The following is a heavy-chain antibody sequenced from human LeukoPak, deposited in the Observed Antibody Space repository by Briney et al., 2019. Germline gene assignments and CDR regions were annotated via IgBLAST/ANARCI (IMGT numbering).Heavy chain of an antibody. CDR2: IYPNSGGT. D-gene: IGHD5-18*01. J-gene: IGHJ4*02. CDR1: RYTFTGYY. Sequence: ASVKVSCKASRYTFTGYYMHWVRQAPGQGLEWMGWIYPNSGGTNYAQKFQGRVTMTRDTSISTAYMELSRLRSDDTAVYYCARDDVYSYGLDYWGQGTLVTASS. V-gene: IGHV1-2*02. CDR3: ARDDVYSYGLDY.